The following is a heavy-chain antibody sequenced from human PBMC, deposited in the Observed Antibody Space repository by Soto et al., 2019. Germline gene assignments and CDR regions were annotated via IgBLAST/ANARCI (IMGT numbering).Heavy chain of an antibody. CDR2: VFYSGGT. CDR3: ARSIFDYFPPYFDF. V-gene: IGHV4-59*08. CDR1: GGSISTYY. J-gene: IGHJ4*02. D-gene: IGHD3-3*01. Sequence: SSETLSLTCTVSGGSISTYYWSWIRQPPGKGLEWIGYVFYSGGTNYNPSLRSRVTISVDTSKNQFSLKLSSVTAADTAVYYCARSIFDYFPPYFDFWGQGTLVTVSS.